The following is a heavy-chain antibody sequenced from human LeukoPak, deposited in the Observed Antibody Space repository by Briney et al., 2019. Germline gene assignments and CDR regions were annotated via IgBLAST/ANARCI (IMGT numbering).Heavy chain of an antibody. CDR2: ISSSSSYI. D-gene: IGHD5-24*01. J-gene: IGHJ4*02. CDR3: ARVGEKAFHLWPEIDY. Sequence: GGSLRLSCAASGFTFSSYGMNWVRQAPGKGLEWVSSISSSSSYIYYADSVKGRFTISRDNAKKSLYLQMNSLRAEDTAVYYCARVGEKAFHLWPEIDYWGQGTLVTVSS. V-gene: IGHV3-21*01. CDR1: GFTFSSYG.